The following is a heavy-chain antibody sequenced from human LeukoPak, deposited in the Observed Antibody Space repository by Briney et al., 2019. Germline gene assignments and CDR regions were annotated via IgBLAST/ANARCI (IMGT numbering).Heavy chain of an antibody. V-gene: IGHV4-39*07. CDR2: IYYSGST. D-gene: IGHD6-6*01. CDR1: GGSISSSSYY. CDR3: ARVNVEQLVPGY. Sequence: PSETLSLTCTVSGGSISSSSYYWGWIRQPPGKGLEWIGSIYYSGSTYYSPSLKSRVTISVDTSKNQFSLKLSSVTAADTAVYYCARVNVEQLVPGYWGQGTLVTVSS. J-gene: IGHJ4*02.